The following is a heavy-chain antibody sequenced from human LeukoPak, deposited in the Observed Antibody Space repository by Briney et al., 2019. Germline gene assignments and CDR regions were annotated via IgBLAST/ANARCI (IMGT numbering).Heavy chain of an antibody. CDR2: FYYTGST. D-gene: IGHD6-13*01. Sequence: PSETLSLTCTVPGGSISGYFWSWIRQPPGKGLGWVSYFYYTGSTHYNPSLKSRVTLSIDTSKNQFSLKLTSMTVADTAIYYCAIHPLYTSGSSLEEWGQGTLVTVSS. J-gene: IGHJ4*02. CDR3: AIHPLYTSGSSLEE. V-gene: IGHV4-59*01. CDR1: GGSISGYF.